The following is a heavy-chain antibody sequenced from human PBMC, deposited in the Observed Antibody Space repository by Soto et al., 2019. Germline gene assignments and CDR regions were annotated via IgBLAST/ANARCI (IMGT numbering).Heavy chain of an antibody. J-gene: IGHJ3*02. V-gene: IGHV1-69*01. CDR1: GGTFSSYA. CDR3: AREGGRPLDYMYYYDSSASGGAFDI. CDR2: IIPIFGTA. Sequence: QVQLVQSGAEVKKPGSSVKVSCKASGGTFSSYAISWVRQAPGQGLEWMGGIIPIFGTANYAQKFQGRVTITADESTSTAYMELSSLRSEDTAVYYCAREGGRPLDYMYYYDSSASGGAFDIWGQGTMVTVSS. D-gene: IGHD3-22*01.